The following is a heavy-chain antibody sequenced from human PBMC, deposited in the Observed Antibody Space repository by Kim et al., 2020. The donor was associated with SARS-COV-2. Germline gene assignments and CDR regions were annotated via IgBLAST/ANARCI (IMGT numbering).Heavy chain of an antibody. J-gene: IGHJ4*02. V-gene: IGHV3-23*01. CDR3: AKDYPRAEGPTTLFDY. Sequence: NAVKGRLAISRDNSKTTLYLQMNSLRVEDTAVYYCAKDYPRAEGPTTLFDYWGQGTRVTVSS. D-gene: IGHD5-12*01.